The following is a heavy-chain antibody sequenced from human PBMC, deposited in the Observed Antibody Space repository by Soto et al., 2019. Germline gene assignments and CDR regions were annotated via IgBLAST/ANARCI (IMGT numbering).Heavy chain of an antibody. V-gene: IGHV4-31*03. CDR3: ARASSSSSAADY. CDR1: GESISSGGYY. D-gene: IGHD6-6*01. Sequence: QVQLQESGPGLVKPSQTLSLTCNVSGESISSGGYYWSWIRHHPGKGLEWIGYIYDSESTYYNPSTKCRVTITMDTTKTHSAMRLRSVTGADTAVYYCARASSSSSAADYWGQGTLVTVSS. CDR2: IYDSEST. J-gene: IGHJ4*02.